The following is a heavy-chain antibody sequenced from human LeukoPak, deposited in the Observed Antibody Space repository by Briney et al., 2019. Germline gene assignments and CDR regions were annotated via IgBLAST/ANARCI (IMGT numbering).Heavy chain of an antibody. V-gene: IGHV4-34*01. CDR2: INHRGTT. CDR3: PKGYGWEASYYYYYMDV. CDR1: GGSFSGYY. D-gene: IGHD1-26*01. Sequence: NSSETLSLSCAVYGGSFSGYYWSWIRQPPGKGLEWIGEINHRGTTKYNPSLKSRLTISVDTSKNQFSLKLSSVPAAATAVYYCPKGYGWEASYYYYYMDVWGKGTTVTISS. J-gene: IGHJ6*03.